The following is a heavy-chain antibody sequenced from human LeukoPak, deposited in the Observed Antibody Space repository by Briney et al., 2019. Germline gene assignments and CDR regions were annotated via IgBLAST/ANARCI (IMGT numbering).Heavy chain of an antibody. V-gene: IGHV3-20*01. CDR3: ARGEYYFDY. Sequence: GGSLRLSCAASGFSLSTFWMHWVRQAPGKGLEWVSGINWNGGSTGYADSVKGRFTISRDNAKNSLYLQMNSLRAEDTALYHCARGEYYFDYWGQGTLVTVSS. CDR2: INWNGGST. CDR1: GFSLSTFW. J-gene: IGHJ4*02.